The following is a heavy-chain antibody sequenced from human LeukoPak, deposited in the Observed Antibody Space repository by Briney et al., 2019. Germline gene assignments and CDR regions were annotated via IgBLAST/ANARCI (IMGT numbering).Heavy chain of an antibody. CDR2: ISASGGSP. CDR3: AKGASTSRTYNWFDS. CDR1: AFTFTNYA. D-gene: IGHD2-2*01. Sequence: GGSLRLSCAASAFTFTNYAMSWVRQAPGKGLEWVSAISASGGSPYYADSVKGRFTISRDSSMHTLYLQMNSLRVEDTAVYYCAKGASTSRTYNWFDSWGQGTLVTVSS. V-gene: IGHV3-23*01. J-gene: IGHJ5*01.